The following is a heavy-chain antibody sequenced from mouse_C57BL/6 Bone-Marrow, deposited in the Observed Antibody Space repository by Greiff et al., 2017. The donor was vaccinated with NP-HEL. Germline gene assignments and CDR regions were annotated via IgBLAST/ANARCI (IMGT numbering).Heavy chain of an antibody. CDR2: ISSGGSYT. Sequence: VQLKESGGDLVKPGGSLKLSCAASGFTFSSYGMSWVRQTPDKRLEWVATISSGGSYTYYPDSVKGRFTISRDNAKNTLYLQMSSLKSEDTAMYYCARHQGVVAPQDYWGQGTTLTVSS. J-gene: IGHJ2*01. CDR3: ARHQGVVAPQDY. CDR1: GFTFSSYG. V-gene: IGHV5-6*01. D-gene: IGHD1-1*01.